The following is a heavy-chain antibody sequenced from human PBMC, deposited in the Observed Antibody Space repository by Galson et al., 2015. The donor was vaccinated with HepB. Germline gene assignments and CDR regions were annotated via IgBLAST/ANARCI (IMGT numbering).Heavy chain of an antibody. Sequence: CAISGDSVSSNSAAWNWIRQSPSRGLEWLGRTSYRSKWYNDYAVSVKSRITINPDTSKNQFSLQLNSVTPEDTAVYYCARDLTGTTFYYYYGMDVWGQGTTVTVSS. D-gene: IGHD1-7*01. CDR3: ARDLTGTTFYYYYGMDV. V-gene: IGHV6-1*01. CDR1: GDSVSSNSAA. CDR2: TSYRSKWYN. J-gene: IGHJ6*02.